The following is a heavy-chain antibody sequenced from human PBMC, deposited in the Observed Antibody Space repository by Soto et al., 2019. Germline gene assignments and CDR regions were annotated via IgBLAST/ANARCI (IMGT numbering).Heavy chain of an antibody. D-gene: IGHD3-22*01. Sequence: ASVKVSCKASGYTFTSYGISWVRQAPGQGLEWMGWISAYNGNTNYAQKLQGRVTMTTDTSTSTAYMELRSLRSDDTAVYYCARDASNYYDSSGYYSRHIDYWAREPWSPSPQ. J-gene: IGHJ4*02. CDR1: GYTFTSYG. V-gene: IGHV1-18*01. CDR2: ISAYNGNT. CDR3: ARDASNYYDSSGYYSRHIDY.